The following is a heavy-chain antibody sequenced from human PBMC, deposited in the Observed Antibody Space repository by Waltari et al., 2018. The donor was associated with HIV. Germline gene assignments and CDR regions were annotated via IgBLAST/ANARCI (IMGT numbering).Heavy chain of an antibody. CDR2: TYYHGER. Sequence: QLQLQESGPGLLKPSETLSLTCSISGDSIRNTEYYWGWIRQPPGKALEWIGTTYYHGERFYNPSLKSRVTISVDMSTNQFSLRLTSVTAADTAVYYCARHAPLRGWAPHHWGQGTLVTVSS. CDR1: GDSIRNTEYY. J-gene: IGHJ5*02. D-gene: IGHD6-19*01. V-gene: IGHV4-39*01. CDR3: ARHAPLRGWAPHH.